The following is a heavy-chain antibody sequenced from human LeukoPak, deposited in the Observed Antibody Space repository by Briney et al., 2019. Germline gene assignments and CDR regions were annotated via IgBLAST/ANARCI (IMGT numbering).Heavy chain of an antibody. CDR1: GGTFSSYA. D-gene: IGHD2-15*01. CDR2: IIPIFGTA. CDR3: ARDRSPICSGGSCYFGWFDP. Sequence: ASVKVSCKASGGTFSSYAISWVRQAPGQGLEWMGGIIPIFGTANYAQKFQGRVTITADESTSTAYMELSSLRSEDTAVYYCARDRSPICSGGSCYFGWFDPWGQGTLVTVSS. J-gene: IGHJ5*02. V-gene: IGHV1-69*01.